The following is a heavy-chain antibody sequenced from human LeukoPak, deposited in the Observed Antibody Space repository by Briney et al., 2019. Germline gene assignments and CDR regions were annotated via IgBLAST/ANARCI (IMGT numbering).Heavy chain of an antibody. J-gene: IGHJ4*02. V-gene: IGHV3-7*01. CDR3: ARDSAGNDY. CDR2: IKQDGSEK. Sequence: GGSLRLSCAASGFTFITYWMSWVRQAPGKGREWVANIKQDGSEKYYVDSVKGRFTISRDNAKYSLYLQMNSLRAEDTAMYYCARDSAGNDYWGQGTLVTVSS. D-gene: IGHD6-13*01. CDR1: GFTFITYW.